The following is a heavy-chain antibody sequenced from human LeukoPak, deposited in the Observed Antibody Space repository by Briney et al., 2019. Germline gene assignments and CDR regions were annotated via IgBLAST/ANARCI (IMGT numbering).Heavy chain of an antibody. CDR2: IWYDGSNK. CDR1: GFTFSNYG. V-gene: IGHV3-33*08. J-gene: IGHJ6*02. CDR3: ARDITIFGVVMNYGMDV. D-gene: IGHD3-3*01. Sequence: GGSLRLSCAASGFTFSNYGMHWVRQAPGKGLEWVAVIWYDGSNKYYADSVKGRFTISRDNSKNTLYLQMNSLRAEDTAVYYCARDITIFGVVMNYGMDVWGQGTTVTVSS.